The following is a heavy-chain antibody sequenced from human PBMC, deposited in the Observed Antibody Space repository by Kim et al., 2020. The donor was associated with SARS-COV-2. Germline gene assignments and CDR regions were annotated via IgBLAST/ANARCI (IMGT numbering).Heavy chain of an antibody. J-gene: IGHJ4*02. D-gene: IGHD3-22*01. V-gene: IGHV3-33*01. Sequence: GGSLRLSCAASGFTFSSYGMHWVRQAPGKGLEWVAVIWYDGNNKYYADSVKGRFTISRDNSKNTLYLQMNSLRAEDTAVYYCARDLYYYDSSGYYRDSGFDYWGQGTLVTVSS. CDR3: ARDLYYYDSSGYYRDSGFDY. CDR1: GFTFSSYG. CDR2: IWYDGNNK.